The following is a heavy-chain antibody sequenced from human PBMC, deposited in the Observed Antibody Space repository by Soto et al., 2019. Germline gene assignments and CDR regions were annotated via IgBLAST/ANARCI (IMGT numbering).Heavy chain of an antibody. Sequence: GGSLRLSCAASGFTFSIYSMNWVRQAPGKGLEWVSYIMPGSSHIFYADSVKGRFTISRDNAKNSLYLQMNSLRAEDTAVYYCARDPLRRFDYWGQGPLVTVSS. V-gene: IGHV3-48*01. J-gene: IGHJ4*02. CDR1: GFTFSIYS. D-gene: IGHD3-16*01. CDR2: IMPGSSHI. CDR3: ARDPLRRFDY.